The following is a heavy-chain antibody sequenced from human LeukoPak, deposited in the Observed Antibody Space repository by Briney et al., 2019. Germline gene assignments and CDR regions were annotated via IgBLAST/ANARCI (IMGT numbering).Heavy chain of an antibody. J-gene: IGHJ4*02. D-gene: IGHD3-3*01. CDR2: IYYSGST. Sequence: SETLSLTCTVSGGSISSSNFYWGWIRQPPGKGLEWIGSIYYSGSTNYNPSLKSRLTVSLDTSKNQFSLKLSSVTAADTAVYYCARAHLSETDFDYWGQGTLVTVSS. CDR1: GGSISSSNFY. CDR3: ARAHLSETDFDY. V-gene: IGHV4-39*07.